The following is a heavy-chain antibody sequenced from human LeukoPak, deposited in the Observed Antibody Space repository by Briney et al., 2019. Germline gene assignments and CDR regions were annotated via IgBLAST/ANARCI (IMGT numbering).Heavy chain of an antibody. D-gene: IGHD2-2*01. J-gene: IGHJ3*02. Sequence: ASVKVSCKASGGTFSSYAISWVRQAPGQGLEWMGGIIPIFGTANYAQKFQGRVTITADESTSTAYMELSSLGSEDTAVYYCARDIVVVPAALWAFDIWGQGTMVTVSS. V-gene: IGHV1-69*13. CDR2: IIPIFGTA. CDR3: ARDIVVVPAALWAFDI. CDR1: GGTFSSYA.